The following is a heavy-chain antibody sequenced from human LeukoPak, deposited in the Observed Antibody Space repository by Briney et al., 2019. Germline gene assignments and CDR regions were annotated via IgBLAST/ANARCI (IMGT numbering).Heavy chain of an antibody. Sequence: SETLSLTCTVSGGSISSYYWNWIRQPPGKGLEWIGYIYSSGSTKYNPSLKSRVTISVDTSKNHFSLKLSSVTAADTAVYYCARDKGNVGGMDVWGQGTTVTVSS. CDR2: IYSSGST. CDR3: ARDKGNVGGMDV. V-gene: IGHV4-59*12. D-gene: IGHD3-10*01. CDR1: GGSISSYY. J-gene: IGHJ6*02.